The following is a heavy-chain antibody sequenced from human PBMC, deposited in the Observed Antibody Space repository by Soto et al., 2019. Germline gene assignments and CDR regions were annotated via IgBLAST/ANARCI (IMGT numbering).Heavy chain of an antibody. Sequence: QVQLMQSGAEVKKPGASVKVSCKASGYTFTSYDITWVRQAPGQGLEWMGWINTDNGTTAYAQRFQGRVTMTKDTSAKTAYMELRSLRSDDTAVYFCARSPAVRDNCIDPWGQGTLVTVSS. CDR2: INTDNGTT. J-gene: IGHJ5*02. V-gene: IGHV1-18*04. D-gene: IGHD3-10*01. CDR3: ARSPAVRDNCIDP. CDR1: GYTFTSYD.